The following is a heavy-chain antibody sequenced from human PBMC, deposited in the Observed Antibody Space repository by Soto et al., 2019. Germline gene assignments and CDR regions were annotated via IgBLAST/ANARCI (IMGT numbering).Heavy chain of an antibody. CDR1: GGSISNGGYY. CDR2: IYYSGST. Sequence: PSETLSLTCTVSGGSISNGGYYWSWIRQDPGKGLEWIGYIYYSGSTYYNPSLKSRITISVDTSKNQFSLKLRSVTAADTAVYYCARDRYSSQVHYYYGMDVWGQGTTVTI. CDR3: ARDRYSSQVHYYYGMDV. V-gene: IGHV4-31*03. D-gene: IGHD6-19*01. J-gene: IGHJ6*02.